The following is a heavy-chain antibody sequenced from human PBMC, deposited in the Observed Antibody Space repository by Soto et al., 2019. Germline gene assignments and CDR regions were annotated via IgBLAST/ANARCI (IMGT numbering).Heavy chain of an antibody. V-gene: IGHV3-33*01. CDR3: ARDYSNYVPLDY. CDR1: GFTFSSYG. J-gene: IGHJ4*02. CDR2: IWYDGSNK. D-gene: IGHD4-4*01. Sequence: PGGSLRLSCAASGFTFSSYGMHWVRQAPGKGLEWVAVIWYDGSNKYYADSVKGRFTISRDNSKNTLYLQMNSLRAEDTAVYYCARDYSNYVPLDYWGQGTLVTVSS.